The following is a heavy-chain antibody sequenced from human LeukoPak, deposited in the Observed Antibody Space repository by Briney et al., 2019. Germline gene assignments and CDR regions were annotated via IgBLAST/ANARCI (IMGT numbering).Heavy chain of an antibody. CDR2: IYYSGST. CDR1: GGSISNSYY. V-gene: IGHV4-39*01. J-gene: IGHJ3*02. CDR3: VRLRYNWILPGPDAFDI. D-gene: IGHD1-1*01. Sequence: SETLSLTCTVSGGSISNSYYWGWIRQPPGKGLEWIGSIYYSGSTYYNPSLKSRVTISVDTSKNQFSLKLSSVTAADTAVYYCVRLRYNWILPGPDAFDIWGQATMVTVSS.